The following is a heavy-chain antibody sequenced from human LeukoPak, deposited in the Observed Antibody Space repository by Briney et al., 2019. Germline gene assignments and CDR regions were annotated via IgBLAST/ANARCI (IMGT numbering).Heavy chain of an antibody. D-gene: IGHD2-15*01. CDR3: ARALVIRYCSGGSCYTPTTPTGDYYYYYGMDV. J-gene: IGHJ6*02. CDR2: INSDGSST. V-gene: IGHV3-74*01. Sequence: PGGSLRLSCAASGFTFSSYWMHWVRQAPGKGLVWVSRINSDGSSTSYADSVKGRFTISGDNAKNTLYLQMNSLRAEDTAVYYCARALVIRYCSGGSCYTPTTPTGDYYYYYGMDVWGQGTTVTVSS. CDR1: GFTFSSYW.